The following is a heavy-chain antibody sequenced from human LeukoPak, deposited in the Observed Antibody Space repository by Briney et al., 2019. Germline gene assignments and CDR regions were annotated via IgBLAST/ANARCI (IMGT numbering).Heavy chain of an antibody. J-gene: IGHJ4*02. D-gene: IGHD1-14*01. Sequence: KAGGSLRLSCAASGFTVITNDMTWVRQAPGKGLEWVSVLYSDGKTKYADSVQGRFTISRDNSKNTLYLEMNSLSPDGTAVYYCARGVEPLAANTLAYWGQGTLVTVSS. CDR3: ARGVEPLAANTLAY. CDR1: GFTVITND. V-gene: IGHV3-53*01. CDR2: LYSDGKT.